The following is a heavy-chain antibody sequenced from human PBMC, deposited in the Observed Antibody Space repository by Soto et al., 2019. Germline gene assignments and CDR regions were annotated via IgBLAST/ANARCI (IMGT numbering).Heavy chain of an antibody. J-gene: IGHJ5*02. D-gene: IGHD3-9*01. V-gene: IGHV4-61*01. CDR3: ARAASTYFALLSALHP. CDR1: GDPLSSGSYY. Sequence: SETLSLTCTVSGDPLSSGSYYWSWIRQSPGKRLEWIAYIYYTGTTKYNPSLKSRVTISVDQSKNQFSLRLTSVTAADTAVYYCARAASTYFALLSALHPSGKGT. CDR2: IYYTGTT.